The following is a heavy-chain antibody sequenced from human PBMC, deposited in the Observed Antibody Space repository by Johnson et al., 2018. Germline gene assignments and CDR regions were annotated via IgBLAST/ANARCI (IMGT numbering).Heavy chain of an antibody. V-gene: IGHV4-34*01. J-gene: IGHJ3*02. D-gene: IGHD2-2*01. CDR1: GGSFSGYY. CDR2: INHSGST. CDR3: AREDIVVVPAAIPLVAFDI. Sequence: QVQLQQWGAGLLKPSGTLSLTCAVYGGSFSGYYWSWIRQPPGKGLEWIGEINHSGSTNYNPSLKSRVTISVDTSKNQFSLKLSSVTAADTAVYYCAREDIVVVPAAIPLVAFDIWGQGTMVTVSS.